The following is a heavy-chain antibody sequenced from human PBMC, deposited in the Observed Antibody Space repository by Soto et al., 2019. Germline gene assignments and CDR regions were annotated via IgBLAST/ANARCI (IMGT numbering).Heavy chain of an antibody. CDR2: IIPIFGTA. CDR3: ARVLALEGDWRVKNYYSYGMDV. J-gene: IGHJ6*02. Sequence: SVKVSCKASGGTFSSYAISWVRQAPGQGLEWMGGIIPIFGTANYAQKFQGRVTITADESTSTAYMELSSLRSEDTAVYYCARVLALEGDWRVKNYYSYGMDVWGQGTTVTVSS. V-gene: IGHV1-69*13. CDR1: GGTFSSYA. D-gene: IGHD2-21*02.